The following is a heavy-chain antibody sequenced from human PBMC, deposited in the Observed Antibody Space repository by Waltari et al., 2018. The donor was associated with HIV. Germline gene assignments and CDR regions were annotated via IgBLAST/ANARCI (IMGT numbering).Heavy chain of an antibody. CDR3: AREKGSIAARPYYYYGMDV. V-gene: IGHV1-69*01. J-gene: IGHJ6*02. Sequence: QVQLVQSGAEVKKPGSSVKVSCKASGGTFSSYAISWVRQAPGQGLEWMGGIIPIFGTANYAQKFQGRVTITADESTSTAYMELSSLRSEDTAVYYCAREKGSIAARPYYYYGMDVWGQGTTVTVSS. D-gene: IGHD6-6*01. CDR2: IIPIFGTA. CDR1: GGTFSSYA.